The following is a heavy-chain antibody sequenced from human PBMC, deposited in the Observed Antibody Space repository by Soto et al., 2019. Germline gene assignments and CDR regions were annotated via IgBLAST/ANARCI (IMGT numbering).Heavy chain of an antibody. V-gene: IGHV4-59*08. D-gene: IGHD2-21*01. CDR1: GGSISGYY. CDR2: IYNIGST. Sequence: SETLSLTCTVSGGSISGYYWSWLRQPPGKGLEWIGYIYNIGSTNYNPSLRSRVTMSMDTSQEQFSLKLSSVTATDTAVYYCARLNGYCVGTSCQGYYGMDVWGKGTTVTVSS. CDR3: ARLNGYCVGTSCQGYYGMDV. J-gene: IGHJ6*04.